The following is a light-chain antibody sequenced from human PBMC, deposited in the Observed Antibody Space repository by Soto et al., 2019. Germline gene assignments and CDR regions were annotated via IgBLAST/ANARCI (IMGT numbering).Light chain of an antibody. CDR1: QSVSSTY. CDR2: GAS. CDR3: QHYGNPPLYT. V-gene: IGKV3-20*01. Sequence: EIVLTQSPGTLSLSPGEGATLSCRVSQSVSSTYLAWYQQKPGQAPRLLIYGASSRATDIPDRFSGSGSGTDFTLTISRLEPEDFAVYYCQHYGNPPLYTFGQGTKLEIK. J-gene: IGKJ2*01.